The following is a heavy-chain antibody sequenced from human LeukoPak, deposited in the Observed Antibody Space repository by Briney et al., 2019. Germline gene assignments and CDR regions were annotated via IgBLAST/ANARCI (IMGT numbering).Heavy chain of an antibody. J-gene: IGHJ4*02. V-gene: IGHV3-30*18. CDR1: GFIFSNYA. Sequence: GGSLTLSCATSGFIFSNYAFHWVRQAPGKGLEWVAALSYDGKHEHYADPVKGRFTMSRDNSKNPVFLQIDSLTTEDSAVYYCVKPYPTLTTSSVLDKWGRGTLVTVSS. D-gene: IGHD4-17*01. CDR2: LSYDGKHE. CDR3: VKPYPTLTTSSVLDK.